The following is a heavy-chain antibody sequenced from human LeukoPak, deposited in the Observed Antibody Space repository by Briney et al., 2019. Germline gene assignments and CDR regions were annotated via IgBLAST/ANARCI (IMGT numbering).Heavy chain of an antibody. CDR3: ARVHSSSWYIDY. CDR2: INHSGST. CDR1: GGSFSGYY. V-gene: IGHV4-34*01. D-gene: IGHD6-13*01. J-gene: IGHJ4*02. Sequence: SETLSLTSAVYGGSFSGYYWCWIRQPPGKGLEWIGEINHSGSTNYNPSLKSRVTISVDTSKNKFSLKLSSVTAADTAVYYCARVHSSSWYIDYWGQGTLVTVSS.